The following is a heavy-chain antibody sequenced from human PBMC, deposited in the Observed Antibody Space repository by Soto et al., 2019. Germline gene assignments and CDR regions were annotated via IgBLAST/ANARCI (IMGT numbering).Heavy chain of an antibody. D-gene: IGHD3-22*01. V-gene: IGHV5-10-1*01. CDR3: ERRNYYDSTTPNFDY. Sequence: PGESLKISCNGSGYSFTSYWISWVRQMPGKGLEWMGRIDPSDSYTNYSPSFQGHVTISADKSISTACLQWSSLKASDTAMYYCERRNYYDSTTPNFDYWGQGTLVTVYS. CDR1: GYSFTSYW. CDR2: IDPSDSYT. J-gene: IGHJ4*02.